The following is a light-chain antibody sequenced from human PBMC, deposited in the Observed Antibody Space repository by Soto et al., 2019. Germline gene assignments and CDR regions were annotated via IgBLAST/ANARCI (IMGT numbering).Light chain of an antibody. CDR3: QQRSGWPT. Sequence: EIVLTQSPDTLSFSPGERATLSCRASQTVSTFLAWYQQKPGQAPRLIVYDASKRAPGIPARFIGSGSGTDFTLTVSSLEPEDFALYYCQQRSGWPTFGQGTKVDIK. CDR1: QTVSTF. CDR2: DAS. J-gene: IGKJ1*01. V-gene: IGKV3-11*01.